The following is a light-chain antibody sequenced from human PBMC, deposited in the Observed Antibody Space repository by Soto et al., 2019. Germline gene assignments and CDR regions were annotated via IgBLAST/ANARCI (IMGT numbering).Light chain of an antibody. CDR1: QSISSW. V-gene: IGKV1-5*03. CDR3: KHRGT. CDR2: KAS. J-gene: IGKJ1*01. Sequence: DIQMTQSPSTLSASVGDRVTITCRASQSISSWLAWYQQKPGKAPKVLIYKASSLESGVPSRFSGSESGTEFTLTISSLQPDEFATYYGKHRGTFGQGTKVEIK.